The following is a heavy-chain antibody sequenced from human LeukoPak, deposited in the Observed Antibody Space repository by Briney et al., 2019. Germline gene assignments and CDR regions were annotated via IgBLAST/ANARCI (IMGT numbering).Heavy chain of an antibody. J-gene: IGHJ4*02. CDR3: ARGGYYDFWSGLDY. CDR2: ISYDGSNK. CDR1: GFTCSSYA. Sequence: GGSLRLSCAASGFTCSSYAMHWVRQAPGKGLEWVAVISYDGSNKYYADSVKGRFTISRDNSKNTLYLQMNSLRAEDTAVYYCARGGYYDFWSGLDYWGQGTLVTVSS. D-gene: IGHD3-3*01. V-gene: IGHV3-30-3*01.